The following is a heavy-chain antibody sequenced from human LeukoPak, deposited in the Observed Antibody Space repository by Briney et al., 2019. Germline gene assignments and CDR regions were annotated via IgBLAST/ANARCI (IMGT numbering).Heavy chain of an antibody. D-gene: IGHD7-27*01. CDR3: ARETGDLDAFDI. Sequence: SETLSLTCTVSGGSISSYYWSWIRQPPGKGLEWIGYIYYSGSTNCNPSLKSRVTISVDTSKNQFPLKLSSVTAADTAVYYCARETGDLDAFDIWGQGTMVTVSS. CDR1: GGSISSYY. V-gene: IGHV4-59*01. J-gene: IGHJ3*02. CDR2: IYYSGST.